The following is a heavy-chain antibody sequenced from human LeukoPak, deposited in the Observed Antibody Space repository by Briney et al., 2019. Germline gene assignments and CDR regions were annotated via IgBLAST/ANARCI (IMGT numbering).Heavy chain of an antibody. CDR2: INAGNGNT. D-gene: IGHD3-10*01. J-gene: IGHJ4*02. CDR1: GYTFTSYA. Sequence: ASVKVSCKASGYTFTSYAMHWVRQAPGQRLEWMGWINAGNGNTKYSQEFQGRVTITRDTSASTAYMELSSLRSEDMAVYYCAITMVRGVIIFDYWGQGTLVTVSS. CDR3: AITMVRGVIIFDY. V-gene: IGHV1-3*03.